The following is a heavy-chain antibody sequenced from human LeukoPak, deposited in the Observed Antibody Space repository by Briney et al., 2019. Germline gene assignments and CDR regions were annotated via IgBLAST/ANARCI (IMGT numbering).Heavy chain of an antibody. Sequence: ASVKVSCKASGYTFSNYGVNWVRQAPGQGLEWMGWINPYNINTLYSARFQGRVIMTRDTSTSTVYMELRGLRSDDTAVYFCAREDRNAFDIWGQGTMITVSS. CDR2: INPYNINT. CDR3: AREDRNAFDI. V-gene: IGHV1-18*01. CDR1: GYTFSNYG. J-gene: IGHJ3*02. D-gene: IGHD1-14*01.